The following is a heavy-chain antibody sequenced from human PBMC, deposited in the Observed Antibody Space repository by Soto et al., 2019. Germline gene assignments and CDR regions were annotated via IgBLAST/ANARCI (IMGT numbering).Heavy chain of an antibody. J-gene: IGHJ4*02. D-gene: IGHD3-10*01. Sequence: EVQLVESGGGLVQPGASLRLSCAASGFTFSSYSMNWVRQAPGKGLEWVSYISSSSSTIYYADSVKGRFTISRDNAKNSLYLQMNSLRDEDTAVYYCARCLLWFGELSLRYWGQGTLVTVSA. CDR3: ARCLLWFGELSLRY. CDR2: ISSSSSTI. V-gene: IGHV3-48*02. CDR1: GFTFSSYS.